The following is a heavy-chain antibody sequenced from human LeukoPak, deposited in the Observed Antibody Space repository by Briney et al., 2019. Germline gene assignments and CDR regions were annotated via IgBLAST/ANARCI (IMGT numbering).Heavy chain of an antibody. J-gene: IGHJ6*03. D-gene: IGHD3-10*01. CDR2: TYPGDSDT. CDR3: ARQRWFGELFTVNYMDV. V-gene: IGHV5-51*01. Sequence: GESLKISCKGSGYSFTNYWIGWVRQMPGKGLEFMGSTYPGDSDTRYSPSFQGQVTISADKSISTAYLQWSSLKASDTAMYYCARQRWFGELFTVNYMDVWGKGTTVTISS. CDR1: GYSFTNYW.